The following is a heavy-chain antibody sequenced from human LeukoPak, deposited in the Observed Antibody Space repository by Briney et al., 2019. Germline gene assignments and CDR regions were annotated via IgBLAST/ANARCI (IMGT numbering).Heavy chain of an antibody. V-gene: IGHV3-23*01. Sequence: GGSLRLSCEASGFTFSSYAMSWFRQARRKGLAWVSVISSSADSTYYADSVKGRFTISRDNSKNTLYLQMNNLRAEDTAVYYCAKPLEKYTYGGNFDYWGQGILVTVSS. J-gene: IGHJ4*02. CDR1: GFTFSSYA. CDR2: ISSSADST. D-gene: IGHD4-23*01. CDR3: AKPLEKYTYGGNFDY.